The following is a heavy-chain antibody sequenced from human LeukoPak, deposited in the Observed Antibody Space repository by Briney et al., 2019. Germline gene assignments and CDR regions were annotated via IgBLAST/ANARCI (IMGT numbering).Heavy chain of an antibody. CDR2: INHSGST. V-gene: IGHV4-34*01. J-gene: IGHJ5*02. CDR1: GGSFSGYY. D-gene: IGHD3-3*01. CDR3: ARDQRRLRLLEWLSDNWFDP. Sequence: PSETLSLTCAVYGGSFSGYYWSWIRQPPGKGLEWIGEINHSGSTNYNPSLKSRVTISVDTSKNQFSLKLSSVTAADTAVYYCARDQRRLRLLEWLSDNWFDPWGQGTLVTVSS.